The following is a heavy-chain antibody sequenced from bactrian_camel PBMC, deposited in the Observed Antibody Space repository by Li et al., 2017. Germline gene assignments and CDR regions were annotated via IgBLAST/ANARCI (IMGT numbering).Heavy chain of an antibody. CDR1: RSTTSGNC. CDR2: IDSDGLA. D-gene: IGHD7*01. J-gene: IGHJ4*01. CDR3: SADPGRGFECGLAVVAYSDMY. V-gene: IGHV3S53*01. Sequence: VQLVESGGGSVQAGGSLRLECAASRSTTSGNCWAWFRQAPGKEREGVAVIDSDGLAKYADSVKGRFTISEDNAKNTLYLQMNNLKPEDTAMYYCSADPGRGFECGLAVVAYSDMYRGPGTQVTVS.